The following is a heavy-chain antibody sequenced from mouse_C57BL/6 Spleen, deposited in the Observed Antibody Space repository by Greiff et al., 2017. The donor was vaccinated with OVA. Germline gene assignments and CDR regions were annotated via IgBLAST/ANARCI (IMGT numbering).Heavy chain of an antibody. D-gene: IGHD1-2*01. Sequence: VMLVESGGGLVKPGGSLKLSCAASGFTFSDYGMHWVRQAPEKGLEWVAYISSGSSTIYYADTVKGRFTISRDNAKNTLFLQMTSLRSEDTAMYYCARPANPYWYFDVWGTGTTVTVSS. CDR2: ISSGSSTI. CDR3: ARPANPYWYFDV. CDR1: GFTFSDYG. J-gene: IGHJ1*03. V-gene: IGHV5-17*01.